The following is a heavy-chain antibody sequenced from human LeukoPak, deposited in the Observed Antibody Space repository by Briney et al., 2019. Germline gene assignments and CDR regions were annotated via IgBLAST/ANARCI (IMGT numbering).Heavy chain of an antibody. CDR3: ARVWSGTRPAFGSGSYYTSEYFDY. D-gene: IGHD3-10*01. J-gene: IGHJ4*02. CDR1: GFTFDDYG. V-gene: IGHV3-20*04. Sequence: GGSLRLSCAASGFTFDDYGMSWVRQAPGKGLEWVSGINWNGGSTGYADSVKGRFTISRDNAKNSLYLQMNSLRAEDTALYYCARVWSGTRPAFGSGSYYTSEYFDYWGQGTLVTVSS. CDR2: INWNGGST.